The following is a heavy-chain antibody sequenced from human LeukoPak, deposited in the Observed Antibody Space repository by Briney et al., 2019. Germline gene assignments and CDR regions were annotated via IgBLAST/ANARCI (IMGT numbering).Heavy chain of an antibody. V-gene: IGHV5-51*01. J-gene: IGHJ4*02. CDR1: GYSFTSYW. D-gene: IGHD6-13*01. CDR2: IYPGDSDT. Sequence: GESLKISCKGSGYSFTSYWIAWVRQMPGKGLEWMGIIYPGDSDTRYSPSFQGQVTISADKSISTAYLQWSSLKASDTAMYYCARSIAAAAPGVDEWGQGTPVTVSS. CDR3: ARSIAAAAPGVDE.